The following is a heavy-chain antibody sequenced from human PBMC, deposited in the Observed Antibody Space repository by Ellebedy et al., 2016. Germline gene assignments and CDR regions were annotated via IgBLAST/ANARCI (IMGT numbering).Heavy chain of an antibody. CDR3: ARRYCSSTSCYTDY. CDR2: IKQDGSER. Sequence: GGSLRLXCAASGFTFTNYGMHWVRQAPGKGLEWVANIKQDGSERYYVDSVKGRFTISRDNAKNSLYLQMNSLRAEDTAVYYCARRYCSSTSCYTDYWGQGTLVTVSS. D-gene: IGHD2-2*02. V-gene: IGHV3-7*01. CDR1: GFTFTNYG. J-gene: IGHJ4*02.